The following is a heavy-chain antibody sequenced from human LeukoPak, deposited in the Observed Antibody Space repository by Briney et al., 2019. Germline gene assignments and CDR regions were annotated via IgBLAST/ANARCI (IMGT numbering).Heavy chain of an antibody. D-gene: IGHD3-10*01. CDR3: ALFKPPTAYFYGSGSL. V-gene: IGHV3-74*01. Sequence: GGSLRLSCAASGFTFSSYYVHWVRQAPGKGLVWVALIEGDGSTTTYADSVKGRFTISRDNAKNTLFLQMNTLRAEDTAVYYCALFKPPTAYFYGSGSLWGQGTLVTVSS. CDR2: IEGDGSTT. J-gene: IGHJ4*02. CDR1: GFTFSSYY.